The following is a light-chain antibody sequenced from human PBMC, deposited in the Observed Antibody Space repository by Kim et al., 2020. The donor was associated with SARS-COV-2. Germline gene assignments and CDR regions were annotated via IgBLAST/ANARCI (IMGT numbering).Light chain of an antibody. CDR3: QAWDSGTVV. J-gene: IGLJ2*01. CDR2: QDT. V-gene: IGLV3-1*01. CDR1: KLREKY. Sequence: SVSPGQTAPITCSGDKLREKYACWYQQKAGQSPVLVIYQDTKRPSGIPDRFSGSNSGNAATLTISGTQAMDEADYYCQAWDSGTVVFGGGTQLTVL.